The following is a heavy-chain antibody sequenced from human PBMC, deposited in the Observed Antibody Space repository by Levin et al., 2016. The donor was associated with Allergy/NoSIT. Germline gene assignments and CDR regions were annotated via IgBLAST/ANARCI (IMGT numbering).Heavy chain of an antibody. D-gene: IGHD3-3*01. Sequence: SVKVSCKVSGGTFRNYAITWVRQAPGQGLEWMGGVLLKSGTANSAQKFQGRVTITADDSTSTISMELSSLRSEDTAIYYCATPAMYYDFWRGFPALDYWGQGTLVTVSS. J-gene: IGHJ4*02. CDR1: GGTFRNYA. CDR2: VLLKSGTA. V-gene: IGHV1-69*13. CDR3: ATPAMYYDFWRGFPALDY.